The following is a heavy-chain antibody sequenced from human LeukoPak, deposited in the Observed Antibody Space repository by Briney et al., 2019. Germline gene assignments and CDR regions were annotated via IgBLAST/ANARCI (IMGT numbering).Heavy chain of an antibody. CDR3: ARGFLPEYQLLGQYYFDY. J-gene: IGHJ4*02. CDR2: INHSGST. CDR1: GGSFSGYY. V-gene: IGHV4-34*01. Sequence: SETLSLTCAVYGGSFSGYYWSWIRQPPGKGLEWIGEINHSGSTNYNPSLKSRVTISVDTSKNQFSLKPSSVTAADTAVYYCARGFLPEYQLLGQYYFDYWGQGTLVTVSS. D-gene: IGHD2-2*01.